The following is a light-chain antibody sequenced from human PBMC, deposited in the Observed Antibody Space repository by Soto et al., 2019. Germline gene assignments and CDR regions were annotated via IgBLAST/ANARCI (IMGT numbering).Light chain of an antibody. Sequence: EIVMTQSPATLSVSPGERATLSCRASQSVSSNLAWYQQKPGQAPRLLIYGASTRATGIPARFSGSVSGTEFTLTISSLQSKDFAVYYCQHYNNGPPWTFGQVTKVEIK. J-gene: IGKJ1*01. V-gene: IGKV3-15*01. CDR2: GAS. CDR3: QHYNNGPPWT. CDR1: QSVSSN.